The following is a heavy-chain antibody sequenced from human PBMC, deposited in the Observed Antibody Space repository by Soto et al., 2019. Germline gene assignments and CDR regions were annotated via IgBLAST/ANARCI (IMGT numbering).Heavy chain of an antibody. CDR2: IYYSGST. J-gene: IGHJ4*02. Sequence: PSETLSLTCTVSGGSISSYYWSWIRQPPGKGLEWIGYIYYSGSTNYNPSIKSRVTISVDTSRNQFSLKLSSVTAADTAVYYCASSRGYSGYAGLDYWGQGTLVTVSS. D-gene: IGHD5-12*01. CDR1: GGSISSYY. V-gene: IGHV4-59*08. CDR3: ASSRGYSGYAGLDY.